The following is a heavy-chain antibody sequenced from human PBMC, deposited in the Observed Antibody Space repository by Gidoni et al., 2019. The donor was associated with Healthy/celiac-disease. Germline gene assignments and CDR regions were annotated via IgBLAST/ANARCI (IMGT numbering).Heavy chain of an antibody. V-gene: IGHV3-30*18. D-gene: IGHD3-16*01. CDR1: GFTVSSYG. CDR3: AKDLFISIGVIDV. CDR2: ISYDGSNK. Sequence: QVQLVEDGGDVVQPGRSLRLSCAASGFTVSSYGMHWVRQAPGKGLEWVAVISYDGSNKYYADSVKGRFTISRDNSKNTLYLQMNSLRSEDTAVYYCAKDLFISIGVIDVWGQGTTVTVSS. J-gene: IGHJ6*02.